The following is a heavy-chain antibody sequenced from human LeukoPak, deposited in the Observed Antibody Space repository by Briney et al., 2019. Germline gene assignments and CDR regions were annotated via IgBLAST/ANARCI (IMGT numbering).Heavy chain of an antibody. J-gene: IGHJ6*03. Sequence: GGTLRLSCVASGFTYSHYGMNWVRQAPGKGLEWVSGITSDSRGIYYADSVKGRFTISRDNAKNSLYLQMNSLRAEDTAVYYCASSSHYYYYMDVWGKGTTVTISS. V-gene: IGHV3-21*01. CDR2: ITSDSRGI. CDR3: ASSSHYYYYMDV. D-gene: IGHD6-13*01. CDR1: GFTYSHYG.